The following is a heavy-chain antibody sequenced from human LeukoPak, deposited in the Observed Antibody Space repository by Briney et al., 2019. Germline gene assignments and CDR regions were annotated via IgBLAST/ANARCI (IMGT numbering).Heavy chain of an antibody. J-gene: IGHJ6*02. CDR1: GFTFGDYA. Sequence: GGSLRLSCTASGFTFGDYAMSWVRQAPGKGLEWVGFIRSKAYGGTTEYAASVKGRFTISRDDSKSITYLQMNSLKTEDTAVYYCTRVIRKGSATSNYYYYGMDVWGQGTTVTVSS. CDR2: IRSKAYGGTT. D-gene: IGHD5-24*01. V-gene: IGHV3-49*04. CDR3: TRVIRKGSATSNYYYYGMDV.